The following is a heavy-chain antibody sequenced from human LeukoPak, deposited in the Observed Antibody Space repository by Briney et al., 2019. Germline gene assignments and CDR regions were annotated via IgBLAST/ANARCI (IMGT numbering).Heavy chain of an antibody. V-gene: IGHV3-13*01. CDR1: GVIFSNYD. CDR2: IGTAGDT. J-gene: IGHJ5*02. D-gene: IGHD6-13*01. Sequence: QSGGSLRLSCAASGVIFSNYDMHWVRQAARKGLEWVSGIGTAGDTYYPGSVKGRFTISRENAKNSLYLHMNSLSAGDTAMYYCASSPAYSSSWYAIDTWGQGTLVTVSS. CDR3: ASSPAYSSSWYAIDT.